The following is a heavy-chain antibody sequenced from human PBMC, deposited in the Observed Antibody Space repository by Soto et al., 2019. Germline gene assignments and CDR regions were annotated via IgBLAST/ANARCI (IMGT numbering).Heavy chain of an antibody. J-gene: IGHJ4*02. D-gene: IGHD2-21*02. CDR1: GYTFTSYY. CDR3: ARGPSCGGDCYLFDY. V-gene: IGHV1-46*01. Sequence: ASVKVSCKASGYTFTSYYIHWVRQAPGQGLEWVAMINPGGGRTKNAQMFQGRVTLTRDTSTGTVDMELSSLTSADTAVYYCARGPSCGGDCYLFDYWGQGSLVTVSS. CDR2: INPGGGRT.